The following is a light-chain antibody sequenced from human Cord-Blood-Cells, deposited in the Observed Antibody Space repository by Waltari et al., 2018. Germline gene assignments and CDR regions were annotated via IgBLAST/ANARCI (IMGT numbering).Light chain of an antibody. CDR3: QQSDSTPIT. Sequence: DIQMTQSPSSLSASVGDRVTITCRTSQSISSYLNWYQQKPGKAPKLLIYAASSLQSGVPSRFRGSGSGTDFTLTISSLQPEEFATYDCQQSDSTPITFGGGTKVEIK. CDR2: AAS. CDR1: QSISSY. J-gene: IGKJ4*01. V-gene: IGKV1-39*01.